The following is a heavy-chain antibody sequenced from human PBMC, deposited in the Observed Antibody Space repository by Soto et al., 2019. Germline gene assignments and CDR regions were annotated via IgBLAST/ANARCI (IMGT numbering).Heavy chain of an antibody. D-gene: IGHD1-7*01. Sequence: QVQLQQWGAGLLKPSETLSLTCAVYGGSFSGYYWSWIRQPPGKGLEWIGEINHSGSTNYNPSRKSRVTISLDTSKNQFSLKLSSVTAADTAVYYCARRNYPPYYFYYCGQGTLVTVSS. J-gene: IGHJ4*02. CDR3: ARRNYPPYYFYY. CDR1: GGSFSGYY. CDR2: INHSGST. V-gene: IGHV4-34*01.